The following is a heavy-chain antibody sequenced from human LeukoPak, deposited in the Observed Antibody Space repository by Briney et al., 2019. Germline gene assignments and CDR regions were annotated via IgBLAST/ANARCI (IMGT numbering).Heavy chain of an antibody. D-gene: IGHD1-1*01. CDR3: VRDDDRGFDS. V-gene: IGHV3-74*01. CDR1: GFPFSDHW. J-gene: IGHJ4*02. CDR2: INTDGNSR. Sequence: GGSLRLSCAASGFPFSDHWMHWVRQVPGKGLVWVSRINTDGNSRSYADSVKGRFTISRDNAKNTLYLQMNSLRAEDTAVYYCVRDDDRGFDSWGQGSLVTVSS.